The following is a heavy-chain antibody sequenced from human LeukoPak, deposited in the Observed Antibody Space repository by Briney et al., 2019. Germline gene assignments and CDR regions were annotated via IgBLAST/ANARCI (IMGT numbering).Heavy chain of an antibody. J-gene: IGHJ5*02. CDR2: IYYSGST. CDR3: ARRRDIVVVPAGFDP. Sequence: SETLSLTCTVSGGSISSYYWSWIRQPPGKGLEWIGYIYYSGSTNYNPYLKSRVTISVDTSKNQFSLKLSSVTAADTAVYYCARRRDIVVVPAGFDPWGQGTLVTVSS. CDR1: GGSISSYY. V-gene: IGHV4-59*12. D-gene: IGHD2-2*01.